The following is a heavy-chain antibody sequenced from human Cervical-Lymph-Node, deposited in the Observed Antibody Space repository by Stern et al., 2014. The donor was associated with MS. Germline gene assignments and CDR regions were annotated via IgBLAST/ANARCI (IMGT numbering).Heavy chain of an antibody. J-gene: IGHJ3*02. CDR1: GYTFTSYG. Sequence: QDQLVQSGAEVNKPLSSVKLSCKASGYTFTSYGISWVRQAPGQGLECLGWISAYNGNPNYAQKLQGRVTMTTDTSTSTAYMELRSMRSDDTAVYYCARGLLGSENAFDIWGQGPMVTVSS. D-gene: IGHD2-15*01. CDR3: ARGLLGSENAFDI. V-gene: IGHV1-18*01. CDR2: ISAYNGNP.